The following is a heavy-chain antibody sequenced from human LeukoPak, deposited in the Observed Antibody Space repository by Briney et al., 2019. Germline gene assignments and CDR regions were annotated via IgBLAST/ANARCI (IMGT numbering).Heavy chain of an antibody. Sequence: SETLSLTCTVSGGSVSSGSYYWSWIRQPPGKGLEWIGYIYYSGSTNYNPSLKSRVTISVDTSKNQFSLKLSSVTAADTAAYYCARVVTTYYYDSSGDYFDYWGQGTLVTVSS. J-gene: IGHJ4*02. CDR3: ARVVTTYYYDSSGDYFDY. CDR1: GGSVSSGSYY. CDR2: IYYSGST. D-gene: IGHD3-22*01. V-gene: IGHV4-61*01.